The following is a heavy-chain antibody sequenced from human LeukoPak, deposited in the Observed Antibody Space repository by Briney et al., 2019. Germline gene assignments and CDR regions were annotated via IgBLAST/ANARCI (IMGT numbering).Heavy chain of an antibody. V-gene: IGHV4-39*07. D-gene: IGHD3-10*01. J-gene: IGHJ4*02. Sequence: SETLSLTCTVSGGSISSSSYYWGWIRQPPGKGLEWIGSIYYSGSTYYNPSLKSRVTISLDTSKNQFSLKLTSVTAADTAVYYCSRDAGKGTLYWGQGTLVTVSS. CDR1: GGSISSSSYY. CDR3: SRDAGKGTLY. CDR2: IYYSGST.